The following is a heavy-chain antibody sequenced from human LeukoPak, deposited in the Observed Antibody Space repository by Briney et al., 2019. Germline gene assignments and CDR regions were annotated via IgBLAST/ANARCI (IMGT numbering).Heavy chain of an antibody. CDR1: GFTFSSYW. J-gene: IGHJ6*02. Sequence: PGGSLRLSCAASGFTFSSYWMSWVRQAPGKGLEWVANIKQDGSEKYYVDSVKGRFTISRDNAKNSLYLQMNSLRAEDTAVYYCARGLRFLEWLLPYGMDVWGQGTTVTVSS. CDR3: ARGLRFLEWLLPYGMDV. V-gene: IGHV3-7*01. CDR2: IKQDGSEK. D-gene: IGHD3-3*01.